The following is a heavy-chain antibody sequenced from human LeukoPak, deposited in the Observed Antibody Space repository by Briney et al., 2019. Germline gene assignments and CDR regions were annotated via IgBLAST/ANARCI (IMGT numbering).Heavy chain of an antibody. CDR3: AREVSEGFDF. CDR1: GVTFSGYS. D-gene: IGHD3-22*01. Sequence: GGTLRLSRIASGVTFSGYSMNWIRHAPGKGLEWVSSFGTRSTSVYHACSVKGRFAISRDNAKNSLYLQMNSLRAEDTALYYCAREVSEGFDFWGQGTLVTVSS. J-gene: IGHJ4*02. CDR2: FGTRSTSV. V-gene: IGHV3-21*01.